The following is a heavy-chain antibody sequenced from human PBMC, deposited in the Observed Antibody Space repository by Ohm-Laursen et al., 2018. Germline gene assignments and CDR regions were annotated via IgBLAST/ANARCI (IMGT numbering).Heavy chain of an antibody. Sequence: GTLSLTCAVYGGSFSGYYWSWIRQPPGKGLEWIGEINHSGSTNYNPSLKSRATISVDTSKNQFSLKLSSVTAADTAVYYCARGSSSWYPFRYFDYWGQGTLVTVSS. CDR2: INHSGST. CDR1: GGSFSGYY. V-gene: IGHV4-34*01. J-gene: IGHJ4*02. CDR3: ARGSSSWYPFRYFDY. D-gene: IGHD6-13*01.